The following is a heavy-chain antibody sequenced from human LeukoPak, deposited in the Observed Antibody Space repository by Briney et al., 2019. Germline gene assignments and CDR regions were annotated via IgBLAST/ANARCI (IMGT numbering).Heavy chain of an antibody. J-gene: IGHJ4*02. CDR3: VKDTASTIRGQFDF. V-gene: IGHV3-43*02. Sequence: GGSLRLSCAASGFRFDDYAIHWVRQVPGKGLEWVSVISGDGGNTYYADSVKGRFTISRDNNKNSQSLEMNSLRTEDTALYYCVKDTASTIRGQFDFWGQGTLVTVSS. CDR1: GFRFDDYA. D-gene: IGHD3-10*01. CDR2: ISGDGGNT.